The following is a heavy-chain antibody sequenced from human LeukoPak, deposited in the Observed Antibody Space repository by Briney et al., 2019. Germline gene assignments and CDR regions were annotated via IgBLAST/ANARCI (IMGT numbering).Heavy chain of an antibody. V-gene: IGHV3-23*01. CDR2: ISGSGGST. Sequence: GGSLRLSCAASGFTFSSYAMSWVRQAPGKGLEWVSAISGSGGSTYYADSVKGRFTISRDNSKNTLYLQMNSLRAEDTAVYYCAKGGKVRVPAANIFDYWGQGTLVTVSS. D-gene: IGHD2-2*01. J-gene: IGHJ4*02. CDR3: AKGGKVRVPAANIFDY. CDR1: GFTFSSYA.